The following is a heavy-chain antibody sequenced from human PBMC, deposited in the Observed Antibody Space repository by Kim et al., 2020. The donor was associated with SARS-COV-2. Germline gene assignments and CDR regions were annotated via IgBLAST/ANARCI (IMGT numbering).Heavy chain of an antibody. CDR3: ARDRPDNNWSSNPMFDS. V-gene: IGHV3-74*01. Sequence: GGSLRLSCAASGFTFNNHWMHWVRQLPGGGLEWVSRIRNDGTGTSSADSVKGRFAISRDNAKTTLNLQMNSRRVENTAPYYCARDRPDNNWSSNPMFDS. D-gene: IGHD1-20*01. CDR1: GFTFNNHW. CDR2: IRNDGTGT. J-gene: IGHJ5*01.